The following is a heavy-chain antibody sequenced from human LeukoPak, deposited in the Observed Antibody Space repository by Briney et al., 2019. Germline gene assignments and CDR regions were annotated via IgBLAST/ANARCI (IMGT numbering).Heavy chain of an antibody. V-gene: IGHV3-48*03. CDR1: GFTFSSYE. CDR3: ATASTVTYDY. Sequence: GGSLRLSCAASGFTFSSYEVNWVRQAPGKGLEWVSYISSSGSTIYYADSVKGRFTISRDNSKNTLYLQMNSLRAEDTAVYYCATASTVTYDYWGQGTLVTVSS. CDR2: ISSSGSTI. J-gene: IGHJ4*02. D-gene: IGHD4-17*01.